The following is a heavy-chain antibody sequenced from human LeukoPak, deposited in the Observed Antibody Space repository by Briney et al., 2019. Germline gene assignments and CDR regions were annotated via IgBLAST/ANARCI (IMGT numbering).Heavy chain of an antibody. J-gene: IGHJ4*02. CDR2: IYHSGST. V-gene: IGHV4-59*01. D-gene: IGHD5-12*01. CDR1: GGSISTYY. Sequence: PSETLSLTCTLSGGSISTYYWSWIRQPPGKGLEWIGYIYHSGSTNYNRSLKSRVTISVDTSKNQFSLKLSSVTAADTAVYYCARGGGYASPIGYWGQGALVTASS. CDR3: ARGGGYASPIGY.